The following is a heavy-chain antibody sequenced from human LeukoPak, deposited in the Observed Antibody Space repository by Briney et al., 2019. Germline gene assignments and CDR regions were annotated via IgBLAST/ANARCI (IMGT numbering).Heavy chain of an antibody. D-gene: IGHD1-26*01. CDR1: GYTFTSYD. Sequence: ASVKVSCKASGYTFTSYDINWVRQATGQGLEWMGWMNPNSGNTGYAQKFQGRVTMTRNTSISTAYMELSSLRSEDTAVYYCARTPGSGSYYWAYNWFDPWGQGTLVTVSS. CDR3: ARTPGSGSYYWAYNWFDP. V-gene: IGHV1-8*01. CDR2: MNPNSGNT. J-gene: IGHJ5*02.